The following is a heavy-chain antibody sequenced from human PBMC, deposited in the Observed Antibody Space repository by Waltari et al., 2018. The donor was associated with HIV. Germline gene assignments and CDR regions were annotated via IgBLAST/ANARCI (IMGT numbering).Heavy chain of an antibody. V-gene: IGHV4-34*01. CDR2: VNHGGST. D-gene: IGHD3-16*01. J-gene: IGHJ6*02. CDR3: ARDGLGPYFYGMDV. CDR1: GGSFSGYY. Sequence: QVQLQQWGAGLLKPSEPLSLTCAVHGGSFSGYYWSWIRHSPGKGLEWIGEVNHGGSTNYNPFFKSRVTISLDTPKNQFSLKVDSVTAADAAIYYCARDGLGPYFYGMDVWGQGTTVTVSS.